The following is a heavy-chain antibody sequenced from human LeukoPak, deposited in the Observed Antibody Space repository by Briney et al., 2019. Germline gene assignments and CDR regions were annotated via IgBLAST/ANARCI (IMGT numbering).Heavy chain of an antibody. J-gene: IGHJ4*02. V-gene: IGHV4-4*02. CDR1: GGSISSSNW. CDR3: ARVHYDSSGYYCVLDY. Sequence: TSETLSLTCAVSGGSISSSNWWSWVRQPPGKGLEWIGEIYHSGSTNYNPSLKSRVTISVDKSKNQFSLKLSSVTAADTAVYYCARVHYDSSGYYCVLDYWGQGTLVTVSS. CDR2: IYHSGST. D-gene: IGHD3-22*01.